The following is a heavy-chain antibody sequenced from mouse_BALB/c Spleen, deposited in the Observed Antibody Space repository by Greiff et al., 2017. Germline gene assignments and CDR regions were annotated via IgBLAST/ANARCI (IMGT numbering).Heavy chain of an antibody. J-gene: IGHJ4*01. V-gene: IGHV5-4*02. CDR3: ARGYYYGSSSYAMDY. CDR2: ISDGGSYT. CDR1: GFTFSDYY. D-gene: IGHD1-1*01. Sequence: EVQRVESGGGLVKPGGSLKLSCAASGFTFSDYYMYWVRQTPEKRLEWVATISDGGSYTYYPDSVKGRFTISRDNAKNNLYLQMSSLKSEDTAMYYCARGYYYGSSSYAMDYWGQGTSVTVSS.